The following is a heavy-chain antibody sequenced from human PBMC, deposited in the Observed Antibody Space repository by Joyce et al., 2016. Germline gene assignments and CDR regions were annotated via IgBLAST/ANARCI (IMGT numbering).Heavy chain of an antibody. J-gene: IGHJ3*01. CDR3: ASRVTSNAFDL. D-gene: IGHD4-23*01. V-gene: IGHV5-51*01. Sequence: EVQLVQSGAEVKKLGESLKISCKGSGYSFRHSWIGWVRQMPGKGLEGIEISYLGDSDTRDMPSFQGQVTISADKSINTADLQWSSLKASDTARYYCASRVTSNAFDLWGQGTMVTVSS. CDR2: SYLGDSDT. CDR1: GYSFRHSW.